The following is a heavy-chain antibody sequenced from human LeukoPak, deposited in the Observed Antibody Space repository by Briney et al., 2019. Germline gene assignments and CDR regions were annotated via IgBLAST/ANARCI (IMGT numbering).Heavy chain of an antibody. CDR2: IYHSGST. CDR1: GYSISSGYY. CDR3: ASGYCTNGVCYEDAFDI. V-gene: IGHV4-38-2*01. J-gene: IGHJ3*02. Sequence: SETLSLTCAVSGYSISSGYYWGWIRQPPGKGLGWIGSIYHSGSTYYNPSLKSRVTISVDTSKNQFSLKLSSVTAADTAVYYCASGYCTNGVCYEDAFDIWGQGTMVTVSS. D-gene: IGHD2-8*01.